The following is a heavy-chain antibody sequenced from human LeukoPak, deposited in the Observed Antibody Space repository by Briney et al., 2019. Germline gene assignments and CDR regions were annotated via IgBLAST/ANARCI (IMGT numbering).Heavy chain of an antibody. V-gene: IGHV3-30-3*01. J-gene: IGHJ4*02. CDR3: ARDHSSGWYVDY. CDR2: TSYDGSNK. D-gene: IGHD6-19*01. Sequence: GGSLRLSCAGSGFPFSSDAMNWVRQAPGKGLEWVAVTSYDGSNKYYADSVKGRFTISRDNSKNTLYLQMNSLRAEDTAVYYCARDHSSGWYVDYWGQGTLVTVSS. CDR1: GFPFSSDA.